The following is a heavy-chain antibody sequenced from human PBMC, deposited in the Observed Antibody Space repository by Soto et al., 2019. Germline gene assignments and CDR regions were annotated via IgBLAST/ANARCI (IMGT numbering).Heavy chain of an antibody. D-gene: IGHD5-18*01. CDR3: ARPHVIDTAMVTRGALDY. V-gene: IGHV1-69*01. CDR1: GGTFSSYA. J-gene: IGHJ4*02. Sequence: QVQLVQSGAEVKKPGSSVKVSCKASGGTFSSYAISWVRQAPGQGLEWMGGIIPIFGTANYAQKFQGRVTIPADESTSTAYMELSSLRSEDTAVYYCARPHVIDTAMVTRGALDYWGQGTLVTVSS. CDR2: IIPIFGTA.